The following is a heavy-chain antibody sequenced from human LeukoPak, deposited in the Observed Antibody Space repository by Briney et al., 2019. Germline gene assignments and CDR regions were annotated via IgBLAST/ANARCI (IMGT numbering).Heavy chain of an antibody. D-gene: IGHD5-18*01. CDR1: GFPFSNYW. CDR2: INYDGSEI. CDR3: AKVGSGYSYGRGFYYFDY. Sequence: GGSLRLSCAASGFPFSNYWMTWVRQAPGKGLEWVEWVVNINYDGSEIYYIDSVKGRFTISRDNAKNSLYLQMNSLRAEDTAVYYCAKVGSGYSYGRGFYYFDYWGQGTLVTVSS. J-gene: IGHJ4*02. V-gene: IGHV3-7*03.